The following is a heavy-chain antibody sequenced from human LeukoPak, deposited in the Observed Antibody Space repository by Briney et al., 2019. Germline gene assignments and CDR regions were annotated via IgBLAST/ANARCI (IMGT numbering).Heavy chain of an antibody. Sequence: ASVKVSCKASGYTFTSYYMHWVRQAPGQGLEWMGIINPSGGSTSYAQKFQGRVTMTRDTSASTVYMELSSLRSEDTAVYYCARAGIAARLSYYYYGMDVWGQGTTVTVSS. CDR1: GYTFTSYY. CDR2: INPSGGST. J-gene: IGHJ6*02. V-gene: IGHV1-46*01. D-gene: IGHD6-6*01. CDR3: ARAGIAARLSYYYYGMDV.